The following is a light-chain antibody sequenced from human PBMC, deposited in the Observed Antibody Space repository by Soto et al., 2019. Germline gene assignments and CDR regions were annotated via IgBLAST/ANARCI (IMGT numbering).Light chain of an antibody. CDR3: QSFDNSLNGLYV. J-gene: IGLJ1*01. CDR1: SSSIGAGYH. V-gene: IGLV1-40*01. CDR2: GNS. Sequence: QSVLTQPPSVSGAPGQRVTISCTGSSSSIGAGYHVHWYQQLPGTAPKLLIYGNSNRPSGVPDRFSGSKSGTSASLAITGLQAEDEADYYCQSFDNSLNGLYVFGTGTKLTV.